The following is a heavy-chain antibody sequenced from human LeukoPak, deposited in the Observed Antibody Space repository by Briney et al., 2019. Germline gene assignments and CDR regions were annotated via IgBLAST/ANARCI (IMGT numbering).Heavy chain of an antibody. J-gene: IGHJ4*02. V-gene: IGHV1-24*01. Sequence: ASVKVSCKVSGDTLSSSSMHWVRQAPGKGLEWMGGLDSEDGTTNYAHTFQGRVTMTYVTLTNACYMELSSLLSEGTAVYYCATVECSLVFYFWGQRTLVPVSS. D-gene: IGHD5-24*01. CDR3: ATVECSLVFYF. CDR2: LDSEDGTT. CDR1: GDTLSSSS.